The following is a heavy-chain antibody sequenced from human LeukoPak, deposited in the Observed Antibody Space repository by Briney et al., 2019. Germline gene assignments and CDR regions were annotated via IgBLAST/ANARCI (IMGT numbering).Heavy chain of an antibody. Sequence: GGSLRLSCAASGFTFSNYWMHWVRQAPGKGLVWVSPINSDGSSTSYADSVKGRFTISRDNAKNTLSLQMNSLRAEDTAVYYCARVGGSNAFDIWGQGTMVIVSS. J-gene: IGHJ3*02. D-gene: IGHD1-26*01. V-gene: IGHV3-74*01. CDR3: ARVGGSNAFDI. CDR2: INSDGSST. CDR1: GFTFSNYW.